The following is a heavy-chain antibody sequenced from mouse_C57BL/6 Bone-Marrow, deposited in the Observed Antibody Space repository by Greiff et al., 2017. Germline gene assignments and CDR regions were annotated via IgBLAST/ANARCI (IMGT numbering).Heavy chain of an antibody. CDR1: GYTFTDYY. Sequence: QVQLQQSGAELVRPGASVKLSCKASGYTFTDYYINWVKQRPGQGLEWIARIYPGSGNTYYNEKFKGKATLTAEKSSSTAYMQLSSLTSEDSAVYFCARGDSSGSYYFDYWGQGTTLTVSS. D-gene: IGHD3-2*02. V-gene: IGHV1-76*01. J-gene: IGHJ2*01. CDR3: ARGDSSGSYYFDY. CDR2: IYPGSGNT.